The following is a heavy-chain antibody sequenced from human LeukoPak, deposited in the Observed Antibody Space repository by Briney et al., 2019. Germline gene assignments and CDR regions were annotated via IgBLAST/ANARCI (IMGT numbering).Heavy chain of an antibody. V-gene: IGHV1-18*01. D-gene: IGHD2-15*01. CDR2: ISPYNGDG. J-gene: IGHJ4*02. Sequence: ASVKVSCKTFGYSFANYGISWVRQAPGQGLEWMAWISPYNGDGIAAQRFQGRLSMTTDPSTSTAYMELRSLRSDDTAVYYCARDLVRPSCATDRCYTLAFWGQGTRITVSS. CDR1: GYSFANYG. CDR3: ARDLVRPSCATDRCYTLAF.